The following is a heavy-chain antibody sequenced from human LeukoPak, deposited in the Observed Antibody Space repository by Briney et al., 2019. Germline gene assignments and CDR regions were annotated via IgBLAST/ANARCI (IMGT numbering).Heavy chain of an antibody. CDR1: GGSFSGYY. CDR3: ARDRTATLRYFDWRYFDY. D-gene: IGHD3-9*01. V-gene: IGHV4-34*01. Sequence: PSETLSLTCAVYGGSFSGYYWSWIRQPPGKGLEWIGEINHSGSTNYNPSLKSRVTISVDTSKNQFSLKLSSVTAADTAVYYCARDRTATLRYFDWRYFDYWGQGTLVTVSS. CDR2: INHSGST. J-gene: IGHJ4*02.